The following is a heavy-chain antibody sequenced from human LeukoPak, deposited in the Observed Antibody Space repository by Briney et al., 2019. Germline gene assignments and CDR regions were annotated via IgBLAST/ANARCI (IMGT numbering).Heavy chain of an antibody. CDR2: ISYDGSNK. D-gene: IGHD4-23*01. Sequence: GGSLRLSCAASGFTFSSYGMHWVRQAPGKGLEWVAVISYDGSNKYYADSVKGRFTISRDNSKNTLYLQMNSLRAEDTAVYYCAREGADYGGYYFDYWGQGTLVTVSS. V-gene: IGHV3-30*03. CDR1: GFTFSSYG. CDR3: AREGADYGGYYFDY. J-gene: IGHJ4*02.